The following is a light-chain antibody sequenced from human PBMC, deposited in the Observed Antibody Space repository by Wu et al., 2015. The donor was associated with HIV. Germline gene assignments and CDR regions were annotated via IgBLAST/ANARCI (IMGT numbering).Light chain of an antibody. CDR1: QDISDY. CDR3: QQYDTLFT. Sequence: DIQMTQSPPSLSASVGDRITITCQASQDISDYVNWYQKKPQKSARLLIYGSSNLEIGVPSRFSGGGSGTNFTLTIRSLQPEDCATYFCQQYDTLFTFGGGTKV. J-gene: IGKJ4*01. CDR2: GSS. V-gene: IGKV1-33*01.